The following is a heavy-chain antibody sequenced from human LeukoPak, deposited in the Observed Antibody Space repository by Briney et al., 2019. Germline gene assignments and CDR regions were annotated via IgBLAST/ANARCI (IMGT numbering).Heavy chain of an antibody. CDR1: GGSISSGGYS. D-gene: IGHD2-15*01. CDR3: ARPYCSAGNCYSNFDS. Sequence: PSQTLSLTCAVSGGSISSGGYSWSWIRQPPGKGLEWVGEINHSGSTNYNPSLKSRVTISVDTSKKQFSLKLSSVTAADTAVYYCARPYCSAGNCYSNFDSWGQGTLVTVSS. V-gene: IGHV4-30-2*01. CDR2: INHSGST. J-gene: IGHJ4*02.